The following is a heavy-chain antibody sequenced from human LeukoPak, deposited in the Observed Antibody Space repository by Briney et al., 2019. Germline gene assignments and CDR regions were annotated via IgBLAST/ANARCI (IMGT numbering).Heavy chain of an antibody. J-gene: IGHJ4*02. CDR1: GYTFTGYY. V-gene: IGHV1-2*02. Sequence: ASVKVSCKASGYTFTGYYMHWVRQAPGQGLEWMGWINPNSGGTNYAQKFQGRVTMTRDTSISTAYMELSSLRSEDTAVYYCARPKKGVLMVYAFDYWGQGTLVTVSS. CDR3: ARPKKGVLMVYAFDY. CDR2: INPNSGGT. D-gene: IGHD2-8*01.